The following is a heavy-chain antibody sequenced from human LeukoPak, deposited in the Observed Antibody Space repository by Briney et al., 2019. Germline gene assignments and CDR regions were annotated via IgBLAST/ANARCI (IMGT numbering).Heavy chain of an antibody. Sequence: GRSLRLSCAASGFTFSSYGMHWVRQAPGKGLEWVAVILYDGSNKYYADSVKGRFTISRDNSKNTLYLQMNSLRAEDTAVYYCAKSSVVTDYYGMDVWGQGTTVTVSS. CDR2: ILYDGSNK. J-gene: IGHJ6*02. D-gene: IGHD5-18*01. CDR3: AKSSVVTDYYGMDV. V-gene: IGHV3-30*18. CDR1: GFTFSSYG.